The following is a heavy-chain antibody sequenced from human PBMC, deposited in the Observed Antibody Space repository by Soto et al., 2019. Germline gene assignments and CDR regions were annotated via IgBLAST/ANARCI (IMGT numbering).Heavy chain of an antibody. CDR3: ARGSRARRYYMDV. J-gene: IGHJ6*03. Sequence: GGSLRLSCAASGFTLSGYAMDWVRQAPGKGLEYVSGISSNGVGTYYAPSVQGRFTISRDNSKNTVYLQMGSVRPEDMAVYYCARGSRARRYYMDVWGKGTTVTVSS. D-gene: IGHD3-10*01. V-gene: IGHV3-64*01. CDR1: GFTLSGYA. CDR2: ISSNGVGT.